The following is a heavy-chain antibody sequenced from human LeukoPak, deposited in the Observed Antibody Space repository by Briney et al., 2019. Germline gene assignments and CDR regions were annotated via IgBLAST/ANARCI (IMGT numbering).Heavy chain of an antibody. CDR3: ARDGRIAAAATLDY. D-gene: IGHD6-13*01. CDR1: GFTFSSYA. Sequence: QPGRSLRLSCAASGFTFSSYAMHWVRQAPGKGLEWVAVISYDGSNKFYADSVKGRFTLSRDNSKNTLYLQMNSLRAEDTAVYYCARDGRIAAAATLDYWGQGTLVTVSS. J-gene: IGHJ4*02. CDR2: ISYDGSNK. V-gene: IGHV3-30-3*01.